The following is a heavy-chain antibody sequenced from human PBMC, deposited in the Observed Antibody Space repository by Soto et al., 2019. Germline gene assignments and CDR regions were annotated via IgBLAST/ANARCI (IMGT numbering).Heavy chain of an antibody. Sequence: PGGSLRLSCAASGFTFSNYGMHWVRQAPDKGLEWVALISYDGGSKYYADPVKGRFTISRDNYKNTLFLQMNSLRAEDTAVYYCSKLGVSADGMDVWGQGTTVTVSS. CDR1: GFTFSNYG. D-gene: IGHD3-16*01. CDR2: ISYDGGSK. V-gene: IGHV3-30*18. J-gene: IGHJ6*02. CDR3: SKLGVSADGMDV.